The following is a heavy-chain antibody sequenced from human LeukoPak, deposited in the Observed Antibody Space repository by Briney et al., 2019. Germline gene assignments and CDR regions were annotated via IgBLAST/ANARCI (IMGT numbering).Heavy chain of an antibody. J-gene: IGHJ4*02. Sequence: PGGSLRLSCAVSGFNFSTYWMSWVRQAPGKGLEWVANMNQDGSEKYYVDSLKGRLTISRDNAKNSLYLQMNSLRAEDTAVYYCARDPPGLEVAGYDYWGQGTLVTVSS. CDR1: GFNFSTYW. V-gene: IGHV3-7*01. CDR2: MNQDGSEK. D-gene: IGHD6-19*01. CDR3: ARDPPGLEVAGYDY.